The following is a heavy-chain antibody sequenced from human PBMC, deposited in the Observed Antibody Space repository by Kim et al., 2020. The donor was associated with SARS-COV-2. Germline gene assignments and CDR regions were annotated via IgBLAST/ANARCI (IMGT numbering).Heavy chain of an antibody. CDR1: GYTFIGYY. J-gene: IGHJ5*02. V-gene: IGHV1-2*05. Sequence: ASVKVSCKTSGYTFIGYYMHWVRQAPGQGLEWMGRINLNSGGTKYAQKFQDRVTMTRDTSISTAYMELRRLISDDAVVYYCARGSDQADNWFDPWGQGTLVTVSS. CDR2: INLNSGGT. CDR3: ARGSDQADNWFDP. D-gene: IGHD2-2*01.